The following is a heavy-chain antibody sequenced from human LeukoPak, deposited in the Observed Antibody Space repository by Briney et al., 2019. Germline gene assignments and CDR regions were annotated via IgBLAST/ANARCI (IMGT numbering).Heavy chain of an antibody. CDR1: GGSISSYY. D-gene: IGHD4-23*01. Sequence: PSETLSLTCTVSGGSISSYYWRWIRQPPGKGLEWIGYIYYSGSTNYNPSLKSRVTISLDTSKNQISLKLSSVTAADTAVYYCARHTTVVPPHYFDYWGQGTLVTVSS. CDR3: ARHTTVVPPHYFDY. V-gene: IGHV4-59*08. CDR2: IYYSGST. J-gene: IGHJ4*02.